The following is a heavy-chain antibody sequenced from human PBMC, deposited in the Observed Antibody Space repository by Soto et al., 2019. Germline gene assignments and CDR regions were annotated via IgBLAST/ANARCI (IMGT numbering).Heavy chain of an antibody. Sequence: EVQLVESGGGLVQPGGSLRLSCAASGFTFSSYSMNWVRQAPGKGLEWVSYISSSSSTIYYADSVKGRFTISRDNAKNSLYLQMNSLRDEDTAVYYCARETPNWNPSGYGMDVWGQGTTVTVSS. V-gene: IGHV3-48*02. CDR1: GFTFSSYS. J-gene: IGHJ6*02. D-gene: IGHD1-20*01. CDR3: ARETPNWNPSGYGMDV. CDR2: ISSSSSTI.